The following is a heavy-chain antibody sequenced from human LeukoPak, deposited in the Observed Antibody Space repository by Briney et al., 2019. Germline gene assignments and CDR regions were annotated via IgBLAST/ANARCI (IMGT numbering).Heavy chain of an antibody. D-gene: IGHD3-3*01. J-gene: IGHJ6*03. CDR3: ARGDFCISPNGYPRPMDV. V-gene: IGHV4-59*01. CDR2: IYYSGVI. CDR1: GGSTSGYY. Sequence: PSETLSPTCAVSGGSTSGYYWSWIRQPPGKGLEWIGYIYYSGVITYNPSLKSRLIMSADTSKNQFSLKLRSVTAADTAVYYCARGDFCISPNGYPRPMDVWAEEPT.